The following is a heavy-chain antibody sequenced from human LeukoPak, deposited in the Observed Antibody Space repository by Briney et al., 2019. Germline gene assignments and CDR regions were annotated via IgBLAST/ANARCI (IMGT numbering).Heavy chain of an antibody. CDR2: IYYTGST. CDR3: ARYVPVETGPTRASFDY. Sequence: SETLSLTCTISGGSVSDYYWSWIRQSPGKGLEWIGYIYYTGSTTYNPSLKSRVTISADTSKNQFSLNLRSVTAADTAVYYCARYVPVETGPTRASFDYWGQGILVTVSS. V-gene: IGHV4-59*02. J-gene: IGHJ4*02. CDR1: GGSVSDYY. D-gene: IGHD1-1*01.